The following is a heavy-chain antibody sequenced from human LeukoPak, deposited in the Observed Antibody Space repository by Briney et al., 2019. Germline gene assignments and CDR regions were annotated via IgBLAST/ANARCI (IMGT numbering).Heavy chain of an antibody. J-gene: IGHJ4*02. D-gene: IGHD6-13*01. CDR3: ARDSGYSSSWYYFDY. CDR1: GYTFTSYG. Sequence: SVKVSCKASGYTFTSYGISWVRQAPGQGLEWMGGIIPIFGTANYAQKFQGRVTITADKSTSTAYMELSSLRSEDTAVYYCARDSGYSSSWYYFDYWGQGTLVTVSS. V-gene: IGHV1-69*06. CDR2: IIPIFGTA.